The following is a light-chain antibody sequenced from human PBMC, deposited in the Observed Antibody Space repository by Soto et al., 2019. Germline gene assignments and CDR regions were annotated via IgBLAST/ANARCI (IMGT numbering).Light chain of an antibody. J-gene: IGKJ1*01. Sequence: EVSLTQSPGTLSLSAGARATLSCRASQTIANNYLTWYPQKPGQAPRVLIYDASTRATGIPERFSGSGSGTDFTLTISRLAPEDFALYYCQQYGSSPRTFGQGTKVDIK. CDR1: QTIANNY. CDR3: QQYGSSPRT. V-gene: IGKV3-20*01. CDR2: DAS.